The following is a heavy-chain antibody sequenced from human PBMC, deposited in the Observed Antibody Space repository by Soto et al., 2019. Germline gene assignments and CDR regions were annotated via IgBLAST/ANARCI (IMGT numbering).Heavy chain of an antibody. J-gene: IGHJ5*02. V-gene: IGHV4-39*02. CDR3: EREWNYHGEGWFDP. D-gene: IGHD1-7*01. CDR1: GGSISSSSYY. Sequence: QLQLQESGPGLVKPPETLSLTCSVSGGSISSSSYYWGWVRQPPGKGLEWIGSIDYSGSTYYNPSLKHRVTIFVDTSNNQFSLRLKSVPAADTAVYYCEREWNYHGEGWFDPWGQGTLVTVSS. CDR2: IDYSGST.